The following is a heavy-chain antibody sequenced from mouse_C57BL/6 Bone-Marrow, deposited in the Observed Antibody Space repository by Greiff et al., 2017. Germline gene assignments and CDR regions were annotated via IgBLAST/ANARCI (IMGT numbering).Heavy chain of an antibody. V-gene: IGHV14-2*01. J-gene: IGHJ4*01. D-gene: IGHD1-1*01. CDR1: GFNLTDYY. CDR3: ARRGNYGSSPYAMDY. CDR2: IDPEDGET. Sequence: VQLQQSGAELVKPGASVKLSCTASGFNLTDYYMHWVKQRTEQGLEWIGRIDPEDGETKSAPKFPGKATITADTSSNTAYLQLSSLTAEDTAVYYWARRGNYGSSPYAMDYWGQGTSVTVSS.